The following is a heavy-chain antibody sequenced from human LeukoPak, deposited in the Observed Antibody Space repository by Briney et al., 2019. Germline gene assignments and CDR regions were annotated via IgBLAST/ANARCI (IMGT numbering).Heavy chain of an antibody. Sequence: ASVKVSCKASGYTFTSYAMHWVRQAPGQRLEWMGWINAGNGNTKYSQKFQGRVTITRDTSASTAYMELSSLRSEDTAVYYCARVDPAVYYDFWSGPYYYYGMDVWGQGTTVTVSS. CDR2: INAGNGNT. D-gene: IGHD3-3*01. CDR1: GYTFTSYA. CDR3: ARVDPAVYYDFWSGPYYYYGMDV. V-gene: IGHV1-3*01. J-gene: IGHJ6*02.